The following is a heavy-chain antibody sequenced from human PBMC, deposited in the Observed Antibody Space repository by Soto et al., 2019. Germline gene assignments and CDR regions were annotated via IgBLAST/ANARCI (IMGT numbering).Heavy chain of an antibody. V-gene: IGHV3-21*01. Sequence: EVQLVESEGRLVKPGGSLRVSCAASGFTFSSYSMSWVRQAPGKGLEWVSSISSSSSYIYYADSVKGRFTISRDNAKNSLYLQMNGLRAEDTAVYYCARHNVLLWFGEFDYWGQGTLVTVSS. J-gene: IGHJ4*02. CDR1: GFTFSSYS. D-gene: IGHD3-10*01. CDR2: ISSSSSYI. CDR3: ARHNVLLWFGEFDY.